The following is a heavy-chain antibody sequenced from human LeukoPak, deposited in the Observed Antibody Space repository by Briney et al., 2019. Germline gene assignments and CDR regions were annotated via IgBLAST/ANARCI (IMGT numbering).Heavy chain of an antibody. CDR2: IHYTGST. J-gene: IGHJ6*03. D-gene: IGHD3-22*01. V-gene: IGHV4-59*01. CDR1: GDSISTYY. CDR3: ARDRRGTYYDSTGYQRYYFPYLDV. Sequence: PSETLSLTCTVSGDSISTYYWSWIRQPPGKGLEWIGFIHYTGSTNFNPSLQSRLSMSVDTSKSQFSLHLSSVTAADTAVYYCARDRRGTYYDSTGYQRYYFPYLDVWGKGTTVTVSS.